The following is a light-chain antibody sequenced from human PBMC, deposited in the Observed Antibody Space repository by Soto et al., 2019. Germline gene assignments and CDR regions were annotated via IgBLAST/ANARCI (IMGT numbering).Light chain of an antibody. V-gene: IGKV1-17*01. CDR3: QQAT. CDR2: AAS. J-gene: IGKJ1*01. CDR1: QGIRND. Sequence: DIQMTHSPSTLSPSVGGRFTITCRASQGIRNDLGWYQQKPGKAPKLLIYAASSFHSGVPSRFSGSGSGTEFTLTISSLQPDDVATYYCQQATFGQGTKVDIK.